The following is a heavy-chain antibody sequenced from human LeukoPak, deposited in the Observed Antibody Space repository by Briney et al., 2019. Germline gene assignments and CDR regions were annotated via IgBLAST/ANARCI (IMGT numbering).Heavy chain of an antibody. CDR3: ARFGDSYGPRLDY. J-gene: IGHJ4*02. CDR1: GGSFSGYY. CDR2: INHSGST. V-gene: IGHV4-34*01. Sequence: PSETLSLTCAVYGGSFSGYYWSWIRQPPGKGLEWIGEINHSGSTNYNPSLKSRVTISVDTSKNQFSLKLSSVTAADTAVYYCARFGDSYGPRLDYWGQGTLVTVSS. D-gene: IGHD5-18*01.